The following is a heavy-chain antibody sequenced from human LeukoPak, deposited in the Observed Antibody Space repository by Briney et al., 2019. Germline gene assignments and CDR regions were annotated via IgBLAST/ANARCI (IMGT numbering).Heavy chain of an antibody. D-gene: IGHD5-12*01. J-gene: IGHJ5*02. CDR3: ARTGFSGYDYGRATP. Sequence: SETLSLTCTVSGYSISSGYYWGWIRQPPGKGLEWIGSIYHSGSTYYNPSLKSRVTISVDTSKNQFSLKLSSVTAADTAVYYCARTGFSGYDYGRATPWGQGTLVTVSS. V-gene: IGHV4-38-2*02. CDR2: IYHSGST. CDR1: GYSISSGYY.